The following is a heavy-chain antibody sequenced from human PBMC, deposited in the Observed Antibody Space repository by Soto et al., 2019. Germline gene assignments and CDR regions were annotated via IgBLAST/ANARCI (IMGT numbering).Heavy chain of an antibody. J-gene: IGHJ6*02. CDR3: ARSPYSLEGEGQHYYYGMDL. CDR2: IKPNTDDT. D-gene: IGHD2-15*01. Sequence: GASVKVSCKSSGFTFSGFYLHWVRQAPGQGLEWMGWIKPNTDDTGYAQKFQGRVTLTWDTSSSAGYMDLSSLRSDDTAVYYCARSPYSLEGEGQHYYYGMDLWGLGTTVTVSS. V-gene: IGHV1-2*02. CDR1: GFTFSGFY.